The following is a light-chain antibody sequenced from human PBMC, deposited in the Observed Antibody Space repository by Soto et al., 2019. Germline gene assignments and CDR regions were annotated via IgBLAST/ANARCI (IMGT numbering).Light chain of an antibody. Sequence: DIQMTQSPSTLSASVGDRVTITCRASQSTSSWLAWYQQKPGKAPKRLIYKTSTLESGVPSRFSGSGGGTEFTLTIGCLQPDDFATYYCQQYSSYSYTFGQGTKLEIK. V-gene: IGKV1-5*03. CDR3: QQYSSYSYT. J-gene: IGKJ2*01. CDR2: KTS. CDR1: QSTSSW.